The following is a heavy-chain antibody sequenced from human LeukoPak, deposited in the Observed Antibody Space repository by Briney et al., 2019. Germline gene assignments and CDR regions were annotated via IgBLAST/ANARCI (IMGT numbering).Heavy chain of an antibody. CDR2: MNPNSGNT. V-gene: IGHV1-8*01. CDR1: GYTFTSYD. J-gene: IGHJ4*02. D-gene: IGHD3-16*01. CDR3: ARVWPGLRLGELPYYFDY. Sequence: ASVKVSCMASGYTFTSYDIDWVRQATGQGLEWMGWMNPNSGNTGYAQKFQGRVTMTRNTSISTAYMELSSLRSEDTAVYYCARVWPGLRLGELPYYFDYWGQGTLVTVSS.